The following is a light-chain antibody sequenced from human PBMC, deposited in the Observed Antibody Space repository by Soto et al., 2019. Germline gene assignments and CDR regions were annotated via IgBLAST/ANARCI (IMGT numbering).Light chain of an antibody. CDR2: GAS. V-gene: IGKV3-15*01. Sequence: EIVMTQSPATLSVSPGGRATLSCRASQSVSKNLAWYQHRPGQPPRLLISGASARATNIPARFSGSGSGTEFALPISSLQSEDFAVYYCQQYNNWPPTYTFGQGTKLEI. CDR1: QSVSKN. CDR3: QQYNNWPPTYT. J-gene: IGKJ2*01.